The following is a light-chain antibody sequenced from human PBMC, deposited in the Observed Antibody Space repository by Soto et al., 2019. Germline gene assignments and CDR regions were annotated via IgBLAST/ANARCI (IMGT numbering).Light chain of an antibody. V-gene: IGKV1-13*02. J-gene: IGKJ5*01. CDR3: QQFTSYPIT. CDR1: QGISST. Sequence: AIQLTQSPSSLSASVGGRVTITCRASQGISSTLAWYQQKPGKAPKLLIYDASTLEGGVPSRFSGSGSGTEFTLTISSLQPEDFATYYCQQFTSYPITFGQGTRLEIK. CDR2: DAS.